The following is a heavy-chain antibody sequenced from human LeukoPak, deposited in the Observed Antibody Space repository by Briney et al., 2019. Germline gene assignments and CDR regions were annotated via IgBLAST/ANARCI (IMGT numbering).Heavy chain of an antibody. D-gene: IGHD3-22*01. CDR1: GFTFSGYW. CDR2: INLDGSVR. V-gene: IGHV3-7*01. CDR3: ATSDDSSGSD. J-gene: IGHJ4*02. Sequence: GGSLRLSCAASGFTFSGYWMSWVRQAPGKGPEWVANINLDGSVRHYVDSARGRFTISRDNAKNSLYLQMNSLRAEATALYYCATSDDSSGSDWGQGTLVTVSS.